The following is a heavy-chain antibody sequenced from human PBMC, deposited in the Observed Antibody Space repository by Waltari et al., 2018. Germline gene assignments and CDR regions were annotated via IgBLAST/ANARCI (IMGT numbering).Heavy chain of an antibody. J-gene: IGHJ6*02. CDR2: ISNDERSL. Sequence: EEQLLVSGGGLVQPGDSLRLSCAASGFRFSNYWMNWVRQAPGKGLVWVARISNDERSLTYADSVKGRFTISRDNAKNTLYLQMKRLRAEDTAVYYCVRLAQRTYRSPVPGRHYYYGMDVWGQGTTVTVSS. CDR1: GFRFSNYW. CDR3: VRLAQRTYRSPVPGRHYYYGMDV. V-gene: IGHV3-74*03. D-gene: IGHD3-10*01.